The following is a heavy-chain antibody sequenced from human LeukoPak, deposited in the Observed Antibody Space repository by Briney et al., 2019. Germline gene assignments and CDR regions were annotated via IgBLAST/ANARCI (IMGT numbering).Heavy chain of an antibody. CDR3: VHYDILTGYSV. V-gene: IGHV3-23*01. Sequence: PGGSLRLSCAASGFTFSSYAMSWDRQAPGKGLEWVSAISGSGGSTYYADSVKGRFTISRDNSKNTLYLQMNSLRAEDTAVYYCVHYDILTGYSVWGQGTLVTVSS. D-gene: IGHD3-9*01. CDR2: ISGSGGST. CDR1: GFTFSSYA. J-gene: IGHJ4*02.